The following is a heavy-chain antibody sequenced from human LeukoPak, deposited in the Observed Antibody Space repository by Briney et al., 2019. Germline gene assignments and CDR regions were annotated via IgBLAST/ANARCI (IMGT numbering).Heavy chain of an antibody. CDR2: IYYSGNT. CDR1: GSSTRSTTYY. J-gene: IGHJ4*02. Sequence: SETLSLTCSVSGSSTRSTTYYWGWIRQPPGKGLEWIGSIYYSGNTYYSPSLMSRVTISVDTSKNQFSLNLSSVTAADTAVYYCARAFWEFDYDYWGQGTLVTVSS. CDR3: ARAFWEFDYDY. V-gene: IGHV4-39*07. D-gene: IGHD3-3*01.